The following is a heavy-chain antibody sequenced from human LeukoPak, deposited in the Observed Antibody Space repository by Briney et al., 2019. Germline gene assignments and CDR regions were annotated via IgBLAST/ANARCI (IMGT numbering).Heavy chain of an antibody. CDR2: INPNSGGT. J-gene: IGHJ6*03. D-gene: IGHD1-26*01. CDR1: GYTFTGYY. V-gene: IGHV1-2*02. Sequence: ASMKVSCKASGYTFTGYYMHWVRQAPGQGLEWMGWINPNSGGTNYAQKFQGRVTMTRDTSISTAYMELSRLRSDDTAVYYCARNSAWRGSYRTEDYYYYMDVWGKGTTVTVSS. CDR3: ARNSAWRGSYRTEDYYYYMDV.